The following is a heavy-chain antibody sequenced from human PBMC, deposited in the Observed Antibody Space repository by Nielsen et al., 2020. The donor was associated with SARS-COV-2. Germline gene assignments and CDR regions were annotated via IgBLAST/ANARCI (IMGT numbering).Heavy chain of an antibody. J-gene: IGHJ2*01. CDR1: GYTFISYG. CDR3: ARDHTMLRGRVLYFDL. CDR2: ISAFNGNI. V-gene: IGHV1-18*04. D-gene: IGHD3-10*01. Sequence: ASVKVSCKASGYTFISYGISWVRQAPGQGLEWMGWISAFNGNINYAQKLQGRVTMTTDTSTSTAYMELRGLRSDDTAVYYCARDHTMLRGRVLYFDLWGRGTLVTVSS.